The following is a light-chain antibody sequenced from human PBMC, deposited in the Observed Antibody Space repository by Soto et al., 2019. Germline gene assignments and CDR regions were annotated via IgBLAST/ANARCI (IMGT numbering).Light chain of an antibody. CDR3: QQYGSSPLT. CDR2: GAS. CDR1: QGVTSSY. J-gene: IGKJ1*01. Sequence: EIVLTQSPGTLSLSPGDRATLSCRASQGVTSSYLAWYQQKPGLAPRLLIYGASSRATGIPDRFRGSGSGTDFTLTISRLEPEDFAIYYWQQYGSSPLTFGQGTKVDIK. V-gene: IGKV3-20*01.